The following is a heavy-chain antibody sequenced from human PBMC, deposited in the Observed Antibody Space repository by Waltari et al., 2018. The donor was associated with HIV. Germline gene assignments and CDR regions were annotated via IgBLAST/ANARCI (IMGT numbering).Heavy chain of an antibody. CDR2: IIPIFATA. Sequence: QVQLVQCGAEVKKPGCSVRACCKASGGTVSRYPISLVGQDPGQGIEWMGGIIPIFATANYAQKFQGGVTITADESTSTAYMELSSLRSEDTAGYYCARVPGSSTRWGTDYWGQGTLVTVSS. J-gene: IGHJ4*02. CDR3: ARVPGSSTRWGTDY. CDR1: GGTVSRYP. D-gene: IGHD2-2*01. V-gene: IGHV1-69*01.